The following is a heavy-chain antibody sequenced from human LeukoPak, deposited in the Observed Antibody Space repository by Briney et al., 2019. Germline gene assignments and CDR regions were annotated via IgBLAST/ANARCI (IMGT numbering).Heavy chain of an antibody. J-gene: IGHJ4*02. CDR1: GFTFGGYG. D-gene: IGHD1-14*01. Sequence: GGSLRLSCAGSGFTFGGYGMHWFHQTQGKGLEWVAVIAYDGSRAFYADSVEGRFTISRDNSKNTMSVQMDDLRAEDTAVYYCTRYNNDHFDHWGQGTLVTVSS. CDR3: TRYNNDHFDH. CDR2: IAYDGSRA. V-gene: IGHV3-33*01.